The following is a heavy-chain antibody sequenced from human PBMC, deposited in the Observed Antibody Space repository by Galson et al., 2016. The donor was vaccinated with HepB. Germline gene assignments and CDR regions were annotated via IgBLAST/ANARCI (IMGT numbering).Heavy chain of an antibody. CDR3: ARERLDYTSTSGIDN. J-gene: IGHJ4*02. CDR2: ITPSSSYI. D-gene: IGHD6-6*01. Sequence: SLRLSCAASGFTFSTYTMNWVRQAPGKGLEWLSSITPSSSYIFYADSVNGRTTISRDNAKNSLFLQMNSLRAEDTAVYYSARERLDYTSTSGIDNGGQGTLVTVSS. CDR1: GFTFSTYT. V-gene: IGHV3-21*01.